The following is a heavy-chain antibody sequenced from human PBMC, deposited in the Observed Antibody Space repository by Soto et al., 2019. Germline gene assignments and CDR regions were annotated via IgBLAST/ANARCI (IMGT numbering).Heavy chain of an antibody. V-gene: IGHV4-39*01. D-gene: IGHD3-22*01. J-gene: IGHJ4*02. CDR1: GGSISSSSYY. CDR2: IYYSGST. Sequence: QLQLQESGPGLVKPSETLSLTCTVSGGSISSSSYYWGWIRQPPGKGLEWIGSIYYSGSTYYNPSLKSRVTISVDTSKNQFSLKLSSVTAADTAVYYCARHGKHEVYYYDSSGYSDFDYWGQGTLVTVSS. CDR3: ARHGKHEVYYYDSSGYSDFDY.